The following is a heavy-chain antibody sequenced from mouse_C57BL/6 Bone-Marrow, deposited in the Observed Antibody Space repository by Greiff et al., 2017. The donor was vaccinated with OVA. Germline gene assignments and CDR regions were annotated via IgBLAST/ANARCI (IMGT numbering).Heavy chain of an antibody. CDR2: INPNNGGT. CDR3: AIPFITTVVPDY. Sequence: EVQLQQSGPELVKPGASVKMSCKASGYTFTDYNMHWVKQSHGKSLEWIGYINPNNGGTSYNQKFKGKATLTVNKSSSTAYMELRSLTSEDSAVYYCAIPFITTVVPDYWGQGTTLTVSS. V-gene: IGHV1-22*01. D-gene: IGHD1-1*01. J-gene: IGHJ2*01. CDR1: GYTFTDYN.